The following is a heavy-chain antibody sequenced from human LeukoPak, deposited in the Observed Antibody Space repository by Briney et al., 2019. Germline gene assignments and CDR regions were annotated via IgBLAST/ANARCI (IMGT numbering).Heavy chain of an antibody. CDR3: ARRLQIVWYGLDV. Sequence: ASVKVSCKASGYTFTGYYIHWVRQAPGQGLEWMGWVNPNSGGTIYEEKFQGRVNMTRDTSISTAYMELTGLRSDDTAVYYCARRLQIVWYGLDVWGQGTSVSVSS. CDR2: VNPNSGGT. D-gene: IGHD2-21*01. V-gene: IGHV1-2*02. CDR1: GYTFTGYY. J-gene: IGHJ6*02.